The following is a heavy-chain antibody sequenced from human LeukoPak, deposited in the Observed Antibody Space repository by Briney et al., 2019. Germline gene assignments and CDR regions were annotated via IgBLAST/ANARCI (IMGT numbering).Heavy chain of an antibody. CDR3: ARKLWEMGYFDY. CDR1: GYTFTSYF. V-gene: IGHV1-46*01. CDR2: INPSGGST. J-gene: IGHJ4*02. Sequence: ASVKVSCKASGYTFTSYFIHWVRHAPGQGLEWMGVINPSGGSTSYAQKFQGRVTMTRDTSTSTVYMELSSLRSEDTAVYYCARKLWEMGYFDYWGQGTLVTVSS. D-gene: IGHD1-26*01.